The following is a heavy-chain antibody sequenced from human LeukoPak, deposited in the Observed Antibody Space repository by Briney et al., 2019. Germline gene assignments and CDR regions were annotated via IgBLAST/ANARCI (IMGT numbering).Heavy chain of an antibody. CDR3: ARAKYYYGSGFDP. CDR1: GFTFSSYW. V-gene: IGHV3-74*01. CDR2: INSDGSST. J-gene: IGHJ5*02. D-gene: IGHD3-10*01. Sequence: GGSLRLSCAASGFTFSSYWMHWVRQAPGKGLVWVSRINSDGSSTSYADSVKGRFTISRDNAKNSLYLQMNSLRAEDTALYYCARAKYYYGSGFDPWGQGTLVTVSS.